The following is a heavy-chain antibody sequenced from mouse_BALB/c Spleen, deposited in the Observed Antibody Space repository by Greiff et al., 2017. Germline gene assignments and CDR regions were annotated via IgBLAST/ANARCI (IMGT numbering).Heavy chain of an antibody. Sequence: EVKVEESGGGLVQPGGSRKLSCAASGFTFSSFGMHWVRQAPEQGLEWVAYISSGSSTIYYADTVKGRFTISRDNPKNTLFLQMTSLRSEDTAMYYCARARSYYGSSPDYWGQGTTLTVSS. CDR3: ARARSYYGSSPDY. CDR2: ISSGSSTI. J-gene: IGHJ2*01. CDR1: GFTFSSFG. V-gene: IGHV5-17*02. D-gene: IGHD1-1*01.